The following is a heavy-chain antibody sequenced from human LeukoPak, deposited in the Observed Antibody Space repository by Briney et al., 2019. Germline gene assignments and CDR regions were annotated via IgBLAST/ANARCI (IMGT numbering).Heavy chain of an antibody. CDR2: INSDGSST. CDR1: GFTFSSYW. D-gene: IGHD1-26*01. J-gene: IGHJ6*03. Sequence: GGSLRLSCAASGFTFSSYWMHWVRQAPGKGLVWVSRINSDGSSTSYADSVKGRFTISRDNAKNTLYLQMNSLRAEDTAVYYCARDQWELLRYYYYYMDVWGKGTTVTISS. CDR3: ARDQWELLRYYYYYMDV. V-gene: IGHV3-74*01.